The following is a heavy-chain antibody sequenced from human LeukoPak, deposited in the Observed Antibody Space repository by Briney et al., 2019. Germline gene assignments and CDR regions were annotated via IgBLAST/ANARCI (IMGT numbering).Heavy chain of an antibody. D-gene: IGHD6-19*01. CDR3: ARGGSAWDNPFDY. CDR1: GYTFTGYY. Sequence: ASVKVSCKTSGYTFTGYYIHWVRQAPGQGLEWMGWINPTSGGTKYAQKFQGRVTMTRDTSISTAYMELSRLRADDTAVFYCARGGSAWDNPFDYWGQGTLVTVSS. V-gene: IGHV1-2*02. CDR2: INPTSGGT. J-gene: IGHJ4*02.